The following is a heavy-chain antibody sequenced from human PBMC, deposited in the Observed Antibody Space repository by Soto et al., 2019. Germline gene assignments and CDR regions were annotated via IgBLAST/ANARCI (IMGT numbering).Heavy chain of an antibody. CDR1: GYSIASGYY. V-gene: IGHV4-38-2*01. CDR2: IYHAGSV. CDR3: ARTFEYYGMDV. Sequence: PSETLSLTCGVSGYSIASGYYWAWIRQSPGKGLEWIGSIYHAGSVYYNPSLNSRVAVSLDTSKNHFSLKLTSVTAADTAVYYCARTFEYYGMDVWGQGTKVTVSS. D-gene: IGHD3-9*01. J-gene: IGHJ6*02.